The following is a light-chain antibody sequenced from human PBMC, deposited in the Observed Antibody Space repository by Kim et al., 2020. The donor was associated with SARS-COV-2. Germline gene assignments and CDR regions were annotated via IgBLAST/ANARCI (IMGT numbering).Light chain of an antibody. J-gene: IGKJ2*01. CDR2: WAS. CDR1: HSVLSSSNNPNY. Sequence: ATIHCQSSHSVLSSSNNPNYLALYQQKPGQPPTLLIYWASTRESGVPDRFSGSGSGTDFTLTISSLQAEYVAVYYCQQYYSTPYTFGQGTKLEI. V-gene: IGKV4-1*01. CDR3: QQYYSTPYT.